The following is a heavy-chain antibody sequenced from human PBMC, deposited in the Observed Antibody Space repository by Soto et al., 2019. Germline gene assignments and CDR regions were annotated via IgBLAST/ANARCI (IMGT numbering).Heavy chain of an antibody. CDR2: ISGNGGST. J-gene: IGHJ4*02. V-gene: IGHV3-23*01. D-gene: IGHD6-25*01. CDR3: AKDHEGSGWLDY. CDR1: GFTFSSYG. Sequence: PGGSLRLSCAASGFTFSSYGMHWVRQAPGKGLERVSAISGNGGSTYYADSVKGRFTISRDNSKNTLYVQMNSLRADDTAVYYCAKDHEGSGWLDYWGQGTLVTVSS.